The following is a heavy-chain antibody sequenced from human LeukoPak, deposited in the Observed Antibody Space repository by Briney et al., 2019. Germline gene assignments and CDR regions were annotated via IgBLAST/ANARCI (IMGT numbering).Heavy chain of an antibody. D-gene: IGHD6-19*01. CDR1: GFTFSSHS. J-gene: IGHJ3*02. Sequence: PGGSLRLSCAASGFTFSSHSMNWVRQAPGKGLEWVSFISSSSTYTYYADSVKGRFTISRDNAKNSLYLQMNSLRAEDTALYYCARDSVLIAVAVRGAFDIWGQGTMVTVSS. V-gene: IGHV3-21*04. CDR2: ISSSSTYT. CDR3: ARDSVLIAVAVRGAFDI.